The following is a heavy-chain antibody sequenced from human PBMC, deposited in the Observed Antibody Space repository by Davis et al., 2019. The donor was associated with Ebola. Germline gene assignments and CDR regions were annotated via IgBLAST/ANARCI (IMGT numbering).Heavy chain of an antibody. CDR2: VSGSGRTT. J-gene: IGHJ6*02. CDR1: GFTFSSSA. V-gene: IGHV3-23*01. D-gene: IGHD2-21*02. CDR3: AKPLNTTKGYCDGDSCYYYDGMDV. Sequence: GESLKISCAASGFTFSSSAMSWVRQAPGKGLEWVSGVSGSGRTTYYADSVRGRFTISRDNSKNTLYLQISSLRAGDTAIYYCAKPLNTTKGYCDGDSCYYYDGMDVWGRGTTVTVSS.